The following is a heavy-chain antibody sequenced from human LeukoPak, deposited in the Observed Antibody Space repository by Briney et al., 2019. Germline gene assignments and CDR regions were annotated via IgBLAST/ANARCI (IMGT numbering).Heavy chain of an antibody. CDR3: ARDRGYCSSTSCYALYYFDY. Sequence: GRSLRLSSAASGFTFSSYAMHWVRQAPGKGLEWVAVISYDGSNKYYADSVKGRFTISRDNSKNTLYLQMNSLRAEDTAVYYCARDRGYCSSTSCYALYYFDYWGQGTLVTVSS. CDR1: GFTFSSYA. J-gene: IGHJ4*02. V-gene: IGHV3-30*04. CDR2: ISYDGSNK. D-gene: IGHD2-2*03.